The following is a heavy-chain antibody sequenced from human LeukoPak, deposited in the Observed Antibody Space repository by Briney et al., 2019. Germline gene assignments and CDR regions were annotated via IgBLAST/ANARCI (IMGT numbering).Heavy chain of an antibody. D-gene: IGHD1-14*01. J-gene: IGHJ4*02. V-gene: IGHV4-59*08. Sequence: SETLSLTCTVSGGSISSYYWSWIRQPPGKGLEWIGYIYYSGSTNYNPSLKSRVTISVDASKNQFSLKLSSVTAADTAVYYCAGSRTGPPSFDYWGQGTLVTVSS. CDR1: GGSISSYY. CDR3: AGSRTGPPSFDY. CDR2: IYYSGST.